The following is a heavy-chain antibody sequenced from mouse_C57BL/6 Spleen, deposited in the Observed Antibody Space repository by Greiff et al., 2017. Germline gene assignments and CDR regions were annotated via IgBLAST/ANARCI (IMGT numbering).Heavy chain of an antibody. CDR1: GYAFSSSW. J-gene: IGHJ2*01. Sequence: QVQLQQSGPELVKPGASVKISCKASGYAFSSSWMNWVKQRPGKGLEWIGRIYPGDGDTNYNGKFKGKATLTADKSSSTAYLQLSILTSEDAAVYFCAIVTTVGATSDYWGQGTTLTVSS. V-gene: IGHV1-82*01. CDR3: AIVTTVGATSDY. D-gene: IGHD1-1*01. CDR2: IYPGDGDT.